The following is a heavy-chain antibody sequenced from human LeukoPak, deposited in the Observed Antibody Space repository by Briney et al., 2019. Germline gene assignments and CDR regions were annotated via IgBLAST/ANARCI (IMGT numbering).Heavy chain of an antibody. V-gene: IGHV1-2*02. CDR1: GYTFTGYY. Sequence: ASVKVSCKASGYTFTGYYMHWVRQAPGQGLEWMGWINPNSGGTNYAQKFKGRVTMTRDTSISTAYMELSRLRSDDTAVYYCAREAGDLFGWFDPWGQGTLVTVSS. J-gene: IGHJ5*02. CDR3: AREAGDLFGWFDP. CDR2: INPNSGGT. D-gene: IGHD3-10*01.